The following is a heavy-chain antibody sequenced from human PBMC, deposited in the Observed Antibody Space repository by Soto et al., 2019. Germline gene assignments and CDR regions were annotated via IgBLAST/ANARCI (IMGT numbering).Heavy chain of an antibody. Sequence: QVQLVQSGAEVKKPGASVKVSCKASGYTFTGYYMHWVRQAPGQGLEWMGWINPNSGGTNYAQKFQGRVTMTRDTSISTAYMELSRLRSDDTAVYYCARSGGYSGYDTTYYYYGMDVWGQGTTVTVSS. CDR2: INPNSGGT. CDR3: ARSGGYSGYDTTYYYYGMDV. J-gene: IGHJ6*02. D-gene: IGHD5-12*01. V-gene: IGHV1-2*02. CDR1: GYTFTGYY.